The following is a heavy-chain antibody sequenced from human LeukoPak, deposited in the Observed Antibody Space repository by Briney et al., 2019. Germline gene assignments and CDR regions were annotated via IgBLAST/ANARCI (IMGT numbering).Heavy chain of an antibody. D-gene: IGHD6-13*01. J-gene: IGHJ4*02. CDR3: ATALAAAATFDY. V-gene: IGHV5-51*01. Sequence: GESLKISCKGSGYTFTTYWIGWVRQMPGKGLEWMGIIYPGDFDTRYSPSFQGQVTISVDKSINTAYLQWRSLKASDTAMYYCATALAAAATFDYWGQGTLVTVSS. CDR2: IYPGDFDT. CDR1: GYTFTTYW.